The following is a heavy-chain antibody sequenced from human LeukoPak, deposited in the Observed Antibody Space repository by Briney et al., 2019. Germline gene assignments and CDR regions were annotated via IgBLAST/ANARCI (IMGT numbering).Heavy chain of an antibody. CDR1: GYTVIGYH. D-gene: IGHD3-10*01. V-gene: IGHV1-2*04. Sequence: GSSVKVSCKASGYTVIGYHIQWVRQAPGQGREWMGWINPSSGGTNYAQKFQGWVTMTRDTSINTAYRELSRLRSNDTAAYYWARALSVSMIRGIIIPYNFDHWGQGTLVTVSS. CDR3: ARALSVSMIRGIIIPYNFDH. J-gene: IGHJ4*02. CDR2: INPSSGGT.